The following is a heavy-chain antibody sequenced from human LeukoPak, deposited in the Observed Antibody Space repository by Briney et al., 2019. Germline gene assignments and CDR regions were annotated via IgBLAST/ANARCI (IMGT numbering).Heavy chain of an antibody. CDR3: ARDPPGIAASGTYY. V-gene: IGHV3-11*01. CDR1: GFTFSDDY. CDR2: ISNSGSSI. Sequence: PGGSLRLSCAASGFTFSDDYMSWIRQAPGKGLEWVSYISNSGSSIYYADSVKGRFTISRDNAKNSLYLQMNSLRAEDTAVYYCARDPPGIAASGTYYWGQGTLVTVSS. J-gene: IGHJ4*02. D-gene: IGHD6-13*01.